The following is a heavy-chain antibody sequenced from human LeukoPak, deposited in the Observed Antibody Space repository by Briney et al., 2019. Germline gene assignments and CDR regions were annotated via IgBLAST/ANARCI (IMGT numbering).Heavy chain of an antibody. D-gene: IGHD6-13*01. CDR3: ARGSSWYGVYFDY. CDR2: ISSSGSTI. CDR1: GFAFSSYE. Sequence: GGSLRLSCAASGFAFSSYEMSRVRQAPGKGLEWVSYISSSGSTIYYADSVKGRFTISRDNAKNSLYLQMNSLRAEDTAVYYCARGSSWYGVYFDYWGQGTLVTVSS. V-gene: IGHV3-48*03. J-gene: IGHJ4*02.